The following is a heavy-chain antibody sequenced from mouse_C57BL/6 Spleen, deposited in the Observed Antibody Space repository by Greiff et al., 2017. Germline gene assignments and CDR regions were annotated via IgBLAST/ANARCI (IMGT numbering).Heavy chain of an antibody. V-gene: IGHV1-81*01. CDR1: GYTFTSYG. CDR2: IYPRSGNT. D-gene: IGHD1-1*01. Sequence: VQLQESGAELARPGASVKLSCKASGYTFTSYGISWVKQRTGQGLEWIGEIYPRSGNTYYNEKFKGKDTLTADKSSSTAYMELRSLTSEDSSVYFCARTLYYHGKRLFDYWGQGTTLTVSS. CDR3: ARTLYYHGKRLFDY. J-gene: IGHJ2*01.